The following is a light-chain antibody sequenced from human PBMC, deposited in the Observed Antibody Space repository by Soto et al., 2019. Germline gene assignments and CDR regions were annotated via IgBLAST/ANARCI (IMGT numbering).Light chain of an antibody. J-gene: IGKJ1*01. Sequence: EIVMTQSPATLSVSPGERATLSCRASQSVSTNLAWYQQKPGQAPRLIIYGASTRATGIPARLRGSGSGTESAVTITRVQSEDCAVYYCQQYDNWHRTFCHGNNVDIK. CDR2: GAS. V-gene: IGKV3-15*01. CDR1: QSVSTN. CDR3: QQYDNWHRT.